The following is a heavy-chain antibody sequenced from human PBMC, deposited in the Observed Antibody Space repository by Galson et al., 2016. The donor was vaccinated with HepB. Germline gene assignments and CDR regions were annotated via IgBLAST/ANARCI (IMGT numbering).Heavy chain of an antibody. V-gene: IGHV3-21*01. J-gene: IGHJ6*03. CDR3: ARVSPVDYYYYMDV. CDR1: TFTFSDYS. Sequence: CAASTFTFSDYSMNWVRQAPGKGLEWVSFISGRSSYIYYADSVEGRFTVSRDNAKNSLYLQMNSLRAEDTAVYYCARVSPVDYYYYMDVWGRGTTVTVS. CDR2: ISGRSSYI.